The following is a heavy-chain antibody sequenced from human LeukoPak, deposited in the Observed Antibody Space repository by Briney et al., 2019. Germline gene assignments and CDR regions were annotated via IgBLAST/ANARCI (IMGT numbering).Heavy chain of an antibody. V-gene: IGHV3-9*01. CDR3: ASLTSYYYGMDV. D-gene: IGHD4-11*01. Sequence: GGSLRLSCAASGFTFDDYAMHWVRQAPGKGLEWVSGISWNSGSIGYADSVKGRFTISRDNSKNTLYLQMNSLRAEDTAVYYCASLTSYYYGMDVWGQGTTVTVSS. CDR1: GFTFDDYA. CDR2: ISWNSGSI. J-gene: IGHJ6*02.